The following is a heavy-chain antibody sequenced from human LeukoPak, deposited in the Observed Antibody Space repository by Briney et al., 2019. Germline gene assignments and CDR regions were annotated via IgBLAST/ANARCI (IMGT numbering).Heavy chain of an antibody. J-gene: IGHJ4*02. D-gene: IGHD6-13*01. CDR1: GFTFSSYA. CDR3: AKGRYSSSGYFDY. Sequence: GGSLRLSCAASGFTFSSYAMSWVRQAPGRGLEWVSAISGSGGSTYYADSVKGRFTISRDNSKNTLYLQMNSLRAEDTAVYYCAKGRYSSSGYFDYWGQGTLVTVSS. V-gene: IGHV3-23*01. CDR2: ISGSGGST.